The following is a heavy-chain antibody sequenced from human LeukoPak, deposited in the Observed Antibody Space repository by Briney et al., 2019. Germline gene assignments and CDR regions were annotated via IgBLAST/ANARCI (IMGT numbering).Heavy chain of an antibody. D-gene: IGHD2-2*01. CDR1: GYTFTSYY. CDR3: ARGGRSVVPAAMVDY. Sequence: ASVKVSCKASGYTFTSYYMHWVRQAPGQGLEWMGIINPSGGSTSYAQKFQGRVTMTRDTSTSTVYMELSSLRPEDTAVYYCARGGRSVVPAAMVDYWGQGTLVTVSS. J-gene: IGHJ4*02. CDR2: INPSGGST. V-gene: IGHV1-46*03.